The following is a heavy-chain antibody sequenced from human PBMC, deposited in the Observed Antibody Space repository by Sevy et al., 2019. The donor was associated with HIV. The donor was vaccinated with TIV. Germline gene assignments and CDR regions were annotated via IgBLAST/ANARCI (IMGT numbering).Heavy chain of an antibody. V-gene: IGHV1-2*02. J-gene: IGHJ6*01. D-gene: IGHD6-19*01. Sequence: ASVKVSCKASGYTFTGYYMHWVRQAPGQGLEWMGWINPNSGGTNYTQKFQGRVTMTRDTSISTAYMELSRLRSDDTAVYYCARAVSSGWYTTGGDYSHGMDIWGQGTTVTVSS. CDR2: INPNSGGT. CDR3: ARAVSSGWYTTGGDYSHGMDI. CDR1: GYTFTGYY.